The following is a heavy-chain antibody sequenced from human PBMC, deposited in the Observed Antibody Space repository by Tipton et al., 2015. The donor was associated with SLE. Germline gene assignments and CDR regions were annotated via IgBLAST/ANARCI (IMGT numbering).Heavy chain of an antibody. CDR1: GGSISSGGYY. J-gene: IGHJ5*02. D-gene: IGHD6-13*01. CDR2: VDSSGST. Sequence: TLSLTCTVSGGSISSGGYYWSWIRQPAGKGLEWIGRVDSSGSTYCNPSLKSRVTISVDTSKNQFSLKVRSVTAADTAVYYCAREARGSGIWFDPWGQGTLVTVSS. V-gene: IGHV4-61*02. CDR3: AREARGSGIWFDP.